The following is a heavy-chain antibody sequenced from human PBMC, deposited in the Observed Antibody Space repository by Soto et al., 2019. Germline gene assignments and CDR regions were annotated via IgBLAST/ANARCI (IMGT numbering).Heavy chain of an antibody. D-gene: IGHD2-8*01. J-gene: IGHJ4*01. V-gene: IGHV3-23*01. CDR1: GFTFSSYA. CDR3: AKLGFVLMELYYFHQ. Sequence: GSLRLSCTASGFTFSSYAMSWVRQAPGKELEWVSTISGNSGKTNYAESVKGRFSISRDNSKNTVHLQLDSLRAEDTAVYFCAKLGFVLMELYYFHQWGHGTLVTVSS. CDR2: ISGNSGKT.